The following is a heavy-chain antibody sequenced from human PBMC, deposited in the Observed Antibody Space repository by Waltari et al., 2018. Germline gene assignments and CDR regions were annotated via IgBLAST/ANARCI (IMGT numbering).Heavy chain of an antibody. J-gene: IGHJ5*02. D-gene: IGHD3-3*02. CDR1: GFTFSSYG. CDR3: ARHFRVQLGP. V-gene: IGHV3-30*02. Sequence: QVQLVESGGGVVQPGGSLRLSCAASGFTFSSYGMHWVRQAPGKGLEWVAFIRYDGSNKYYADSVKGRFTISRDNSKNTLYLQMNSLRAEDTAVYYCARHFRVQLGPWGQGTLVTVSS. CDR2: IRYDGSNK.